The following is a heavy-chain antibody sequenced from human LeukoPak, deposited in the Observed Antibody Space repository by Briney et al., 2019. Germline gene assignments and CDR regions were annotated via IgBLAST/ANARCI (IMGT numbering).Heavy chain of an antibody. CDR2: TYYRSKWYN. D-gene: IGHD2-21*01. Sequence: SQTLSLTCAISGDRVSSNGAAWNRIRQSPSRGLEWLGRTYYRSKWYNDYAVSVKSRTTINPDTSKNQFSLQLNSVTPEDTAVYYCARSGVIDMVPFDHWGQGTLVTVSS. V-gene: IGHV6-1*01. CDR1: GDRVSSNGAA. CDR3: ARSGVIDMVPFDH. J-gene: IGHJ4*02.